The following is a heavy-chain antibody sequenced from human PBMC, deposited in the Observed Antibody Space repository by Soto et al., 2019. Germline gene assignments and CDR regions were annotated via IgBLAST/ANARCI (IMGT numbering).Heavy chain of an antibody. CDR3: HGYGY. V-gene: IGHV3-53*01. CDR1: GFTVISTNY. D-gene: IGHD5-12*01. J-gene: IGHJ4*02. Sequence: EVQLVESGGGLIQPGGSLSLPVVVSGFTVISTNYMSWFRQAPGKGLEWVSVIYSGGTTYSADSVKGRFTISRDNSKNTLYLQMNSLRAEDTAVYYCHGYGYWGQGTLVTVSS. CDR2: IYSGGTT.